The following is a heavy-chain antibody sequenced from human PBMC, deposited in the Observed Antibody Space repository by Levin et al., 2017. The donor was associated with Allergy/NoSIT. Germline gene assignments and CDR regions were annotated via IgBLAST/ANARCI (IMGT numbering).Heavy chain of an antibody. CDR3: AKADCISVYCRVRDY. V-gene: IGHV3-23*01. CDR2: ISGSGDAT. CDR1: GFAFSNHA. Sequence: GGSLRLSCAASGFAFSNHAMSWVRQAPGKGLEWVSRISGSGDATLYADSVKGRFTISKDDSKNTLYLQMNSLRAEDTAVYYCAKADCISVYCRVRDYWGQGTRVTVSS. J-gene: IGHJ4*02. D-gene: IGHD5/OR15-5a*01.